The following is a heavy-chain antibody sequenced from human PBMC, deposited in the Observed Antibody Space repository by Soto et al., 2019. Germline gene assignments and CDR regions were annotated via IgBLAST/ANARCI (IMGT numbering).Heavy chain of an antibody. D-gene: IGHD3-10*01. V-gene: IGHV3-13*01. CDR2: LGGSGAR. CDR3: TRASFGVSREL. CDR1: GFTYRSYD. Sequence: WGSLRLSCAAFGFTYRSYDMHWVRQGAGKGLEWVSSLGGSGAREYAESVKGRFVISRYNANSLYLQMDSLRAGDTAIYYCTRASFGVSRELWGQGTPVIVSS. J-gene: IGHJ4*03.